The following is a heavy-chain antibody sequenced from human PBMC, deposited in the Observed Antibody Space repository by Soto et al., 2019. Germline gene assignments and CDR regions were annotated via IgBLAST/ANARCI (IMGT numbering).Heavy chain of an antibody. V-gene: IGHV3-9*01. CDR3: VKDIHEQWLVSHFEY. CDR2: LSWNRGSL. CDR1: GFTFDSYA. D-gene: IGHD6-19*01. J-gene: IGHJ4*02. Sequence: EVQLVESGGGLVQPGRSLRLSCVASGFTFDSYAMHWVRQAPGKGLEWVSGLSWNRGSLGYEDSVKGRFTISRDNAQNSLYLEMNSLRVEDTAFYYCVKDIHEQWLVSHFEYWGQGALVTVSS.